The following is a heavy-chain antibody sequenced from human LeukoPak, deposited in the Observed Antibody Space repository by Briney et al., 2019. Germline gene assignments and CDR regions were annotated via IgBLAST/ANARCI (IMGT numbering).Heavy chain of an antibody. J-gene: IGHJ4*02. D-gene: IGHD4-17*01. CDR1: GGSISSYY. CDR3: ARAHYGDYPPRSFDY. V-gene: IGHV4-59*01. Sequence: PSETLSLTCTVSGGSISSYYRNWIRQPPGKGLEWIGHIYYSVSTKYNPSLKSRVTISADMSKNQFSLKMSSVTAADTAMYYCARAHYGDYPPRSFDYWGQGTLVTVSS. CDR2: IYYSVST.